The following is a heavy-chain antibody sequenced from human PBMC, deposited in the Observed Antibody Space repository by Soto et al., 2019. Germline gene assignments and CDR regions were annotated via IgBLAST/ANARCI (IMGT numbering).Heavy chain of an antibody. CDR1: GFTFSSYT. V-gene: IGHV3-30*04. CDR2: ISYDGSNK. Sequence: PGGSLRLSCAASGFTFSSYTMHRVRQAPGKGLVWVAVISYDGSNKYYADSVKGRFTISRDNSKNTLYLQMNSLRAEDTAVYYYAHLRGHYYYYGMDVWGQGTTVTVSS. CDR3: AHLRGHYYYYGMDV. J-gene: IGHJ6*02. D-gene: IGHD3-10*01.